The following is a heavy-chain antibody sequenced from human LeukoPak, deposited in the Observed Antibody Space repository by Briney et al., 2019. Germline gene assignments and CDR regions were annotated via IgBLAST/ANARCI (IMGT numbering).Heavy chain of an antibody. V-gene: IGHV4-39*07. CDR3: ARDRYVWGSYRYPLLDY. Sequence: SETLSLTCTVSGGSISSSSYYWGWIRQPPGKGLEWIGSIYYSGSTYYNPSLKSRVIISVDTSKNQFSLKLSSVTAADTAVYYCARDRYVWGSYRYPLLDYWGQGTLVTVSS. CDR2: IYYSGST. D-gene: IGHD3-16*02. J-gene: IGHJ4*02. CDR1: GGSISSSSYY.